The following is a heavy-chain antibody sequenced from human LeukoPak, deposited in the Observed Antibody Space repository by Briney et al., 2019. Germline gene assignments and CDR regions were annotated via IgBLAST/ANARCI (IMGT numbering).Heavy chain of an antibody. V-gene: IGHV4-30-4*08. CDR3: AREYYYDSSGYLKTRAFDI. Sequence: PSQTLSLTCTVSGGSISSGDYYWSWIRQPPGKGLEWIGYIYYSGSTYYNPSLKSRVTISVDTSKNQFSLKLSSVTAADTAVYYCAREYYYDSSGYLKTRAFDIWGQGTMVTVSS. CDR1: GGSISSGDYY. D-gene: IGHD3-22*01. J-gene: IGHJ3*02. CDR2: IYYSGST.